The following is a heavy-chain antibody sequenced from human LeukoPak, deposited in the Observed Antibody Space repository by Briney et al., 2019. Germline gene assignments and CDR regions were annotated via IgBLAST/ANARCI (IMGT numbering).Heavy chain of an antibody. D-gene: IGHD1-1*01. V-gene: IGHV4-34*01. CDR2: INHSGST. Sequence: ASETLSLTCAVYGGSFSGYYWSWIRQPPGKGLEWIGEINHSGSTNYNPSLKSRVTISVDTSKNQFSLKLSSVTAADTAVYYCAKLSEGGYWGQGTLVTVSS. CDR3: AKLSEGGY. J-gene: IGHJ4*02. CDR1: GGSFSGYY.